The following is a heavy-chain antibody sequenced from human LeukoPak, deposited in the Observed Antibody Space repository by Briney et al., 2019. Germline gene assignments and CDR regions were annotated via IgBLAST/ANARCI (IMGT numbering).Heavy chain of an antibody. V-gene: IGHV3-13*01. CDR2: IGTAGDT. J-gene: IGHJ4*02. CDR3: ARGRSYYEEFDY. CDR1: GFTFSSHD. Sequence: GGSLRLSCAASGFTFSSHDMHWVRQATGKGLEWVSGIGTAGDTYYPGSVKGRFTISRENAKNSLYLQMNSLRAGDTAVYYCARGRSYYEEFDYWGQGTLVTVSS. D-gene: IGHD1-26*01.